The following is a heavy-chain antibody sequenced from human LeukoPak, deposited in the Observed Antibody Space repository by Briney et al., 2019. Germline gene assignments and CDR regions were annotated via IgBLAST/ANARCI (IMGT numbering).Heavy chain of an antibody. CDR1: GFTFSSYW. D-gene: IGHD4-17*01. CDR2: IRQGGGEK. V-gene: IGHV3-7*01. J-gene: IGHJ4*02. CDR3: ARLGARQVLDY. Sequence: GGSLRLSCTASGFTFSSYWMSWVRQAPGKGLEWVANIRQGGGEKYNMDSVRGRVTISTDNAKNSLYLHIYSLRAEDTAVYYCARLGARQVLDYWGQGTLVTVSS.